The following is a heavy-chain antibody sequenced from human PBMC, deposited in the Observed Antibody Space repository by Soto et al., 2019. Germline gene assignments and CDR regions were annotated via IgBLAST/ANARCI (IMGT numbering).Heavy chain of an antibody. CDR1: GYTFTNYV. J-gene: IGHJ4*02. V-gene: IGHV1-18*04. Sequence: VASVKVSCKASGYTFTNYVISWVRQAPGRGLEWMGWISASNGNTNYAQRLQGRVTMATDSSTDTAYMELRSLRSDDTAVYYCAREALGYSYGSFDYWGQGTLVTVSS. CDR2: ISASNGNT. D-gene: IGHD5-18*01. CDR3: AREALGYSYGSFDY.